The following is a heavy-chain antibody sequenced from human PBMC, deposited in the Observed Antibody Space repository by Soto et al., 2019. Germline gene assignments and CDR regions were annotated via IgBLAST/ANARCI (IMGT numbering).Heavy chain of an antibody. Sequence: QVQLVQAGAEVKKPGSSVKVSCKASGGTFSSYAISWVRRAPGQGLEWMGEIIPIFGTANYAQKFQGRVTITADESTSTAYMELSSLRSEDTAVYYCARDRGPSSGYYPYWFDPWGHVTLVTVSS. CDR2: IIPIFGTA. CDR3: ARDRGPSSGYYPYWFDP. J-gene: IGHJ5*02. V-gene: IGHV1-69*12. CDR1: GGTFSSYA. D-gene: IGHD3-22*01.